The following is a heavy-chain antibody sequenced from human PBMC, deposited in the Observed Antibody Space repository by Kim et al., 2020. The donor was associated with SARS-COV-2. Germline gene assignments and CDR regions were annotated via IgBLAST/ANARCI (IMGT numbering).Heavy chain of an antibody. V-gene: IGHV4-39*01. Sequence: SDTLSLTCTVSGGPIRSRRYYWGWIRQPPGKGLEWIGTIYYSGNTYYNPSLKSRVTISVDTSKNQFSLKLSSVTAADTAVYYCARLRADNSGYWGQGTLVTVSS. CDR3: ARLRADNSGY. J-gene: IGHJ4*02. D-gene: IGHD3-22*01. CDR2: IYYSGNT. CDR1: GGPIRSRRYY.